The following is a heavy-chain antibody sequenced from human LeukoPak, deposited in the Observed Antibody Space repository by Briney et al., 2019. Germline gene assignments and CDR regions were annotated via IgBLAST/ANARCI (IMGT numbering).Heavy chain of an antibody. CDR3: ARVAYYDSSGYHYSTYFDY. Sequence: PGGSLRLSCAASGFTFSSYSMSWVRQAPGKGLEWVSYISSSSNYIYYADSVKGRFTISRDNAKNSLYLQMNTLRAEDTAVYYCARVAYYDSSGYHYSTYFDYWGQGTLVTVSS. D-gene: IGHD3-22*01. V-gene: IGHV3-21*01. CDR1: GFTFSSYS. J-gene: IGHJ4*02. CDR2: ISSSSNYI.